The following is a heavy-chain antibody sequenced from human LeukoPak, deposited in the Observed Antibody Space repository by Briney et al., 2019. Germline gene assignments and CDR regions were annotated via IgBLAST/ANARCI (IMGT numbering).Heavy chain of an antibody. Sequence: SETLSLTCAVSGGSISSGNWWSWVRQPPGKGLEWIGEIHHSGSTNYNPSLKSRVTISVDNSKNQFSLKLTSATAAGTAVYYCARDLGSSWFEPLDYWGQGILVIVSS. D-gene: IGHD6-13*01. CDR1: GGSISSGNW. CDR3: ARDLGSSWFEPLDY. CDR2: IHHSGST. V-gene: IGHV4-4*02. J-gene: IGHJ4*02.